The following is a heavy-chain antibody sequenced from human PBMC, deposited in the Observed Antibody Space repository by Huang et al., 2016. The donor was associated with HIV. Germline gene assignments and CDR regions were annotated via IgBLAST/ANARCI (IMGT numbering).Heavy chain of an antibody. V-gene: IGHV1-69*13. CDR3: AKRGGAWGSPYAFDL. CDR2: IIPRVGTR. CDR1: GGSFNNFG. J-gene: IGHJ3*01. D-gene: IGHD3-16*01. Sequence: QVQLVQSGAEVRKPGSSVKVSCRASGGSFNNFGINWVRQAPGQGLEWMGGIIPRVGTRNDAQGCKDRVTITADETTGVVHLEVTSLRSDDTAVYFCAKRGGAWGSPYAFDLWGPGTMVTVSS.